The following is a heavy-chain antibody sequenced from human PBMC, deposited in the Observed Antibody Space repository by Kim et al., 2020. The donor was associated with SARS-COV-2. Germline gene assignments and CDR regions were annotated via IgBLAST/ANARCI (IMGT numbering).Heavy chain of an antibody. CDR3: AGDSVC. V-gene: IGHV3-53*01. CDR2: FNSDDST. Sequence: GGSLRLSCAASGFTVSTISMPWVRQAPGKGLVWVSSFNSDDSTSYAEAAKGGRFTFRDNYKKTTQYLMNSMRAEEKAAQYCAGDSVCWG. D-gene: IGHD1-26*01. CDR1: GFTVSTIS. J-gene: IGHJ6*01.